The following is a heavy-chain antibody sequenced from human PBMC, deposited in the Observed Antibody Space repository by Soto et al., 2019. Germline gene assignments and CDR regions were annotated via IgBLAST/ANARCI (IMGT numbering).Heavy chain of an antibody. V-gene: IGHV4-31*03. D-gene: IGHD3-10*01. Sequence: QVQLQESGPGLVKPSQTLSLTCTVSGGSISSGGYYWSWIRQHPGKGLEGIGYIYYSGSTYYNPSLKSRVTISVDTSKNQFSRKLSSVTAADTAVYYCARDPDYYGSGGDAFDIWGQGTMVTVSS. CDR1: GGSISSGGYY. J-gene: IGHJ3*02. CDR2: IYYSGST. CDR3: ARDPDYYGSGGDAFDI.